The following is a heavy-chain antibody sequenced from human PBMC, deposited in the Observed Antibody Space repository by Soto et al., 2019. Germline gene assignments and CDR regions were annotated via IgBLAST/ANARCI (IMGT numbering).Heavy chain of an antibody. D-gene: IGHD3-16*01. Sequence: QVQLVQSGAEVKKPGASVKISCEASGYSFTSQYVHWVRQAPGQGLEWMGIINPNGGSTTYAQKFQGKDTITRGTANGTVYMERSSPELGATAVYYCARKQGARPGGGGTEPLDIWGQGTMVTVAS. CDR2: INPNGGST. J-gene: IGHJ3*02. CDR1: GYSFTSQY. V-gene: IGHV1-46*03. CDR3: ARKQGARPGGGGTEPLDI.